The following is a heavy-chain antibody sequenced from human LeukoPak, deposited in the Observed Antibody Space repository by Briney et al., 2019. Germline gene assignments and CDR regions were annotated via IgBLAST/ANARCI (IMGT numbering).Heavy chain of an antibody. Sequence: SETLSLTCTVSGGSISSSSYYWGWIRQPPGKGLEWIGSIYYSGSTYYNPSLKSRVTISVDTSKNQFSLKLSSVTAADTAVYYCAKSYYDFSPGYFDYWGRGTLVTVSS. J-gene: IGHJ4*02. V-gene: IGHV4-39*01. CDR3: AKSYYDFSPGYFDY. CDR2: IYYSGST. CDR1: GGSISSSSYY. D-gene: IGHD3-3*01.